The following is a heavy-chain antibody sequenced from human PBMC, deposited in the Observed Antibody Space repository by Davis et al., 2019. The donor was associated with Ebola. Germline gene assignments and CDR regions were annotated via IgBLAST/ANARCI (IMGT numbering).Heavy chain of an antibody. CDR2: IYAGDSDT. CDR1: GYSFTSYW. D-gene: IGHD3-10*01. CDR3: AGQESLYGWIDH. V-gene: IGHV5-51*01. J-gene: IGHJ4*02. Sequence: GESLKISCKGSGYSFTSYWIGWVRQLPGKGLEWMGVIYAGDSDTRYSPSFEGQVTMSVDRSIPTAYLQWSTLKASDPATYYGAGQESLYGWIDHWGQGTLVTVSS.